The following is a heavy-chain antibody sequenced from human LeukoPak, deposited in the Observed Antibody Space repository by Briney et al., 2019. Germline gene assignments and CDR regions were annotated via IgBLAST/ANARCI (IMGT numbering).Heavy chain of an antibody. CDR2: IWYDGSNK. CDR1: GIIFSDFG. CDR3: AKATCSGANCFSNSRDAFDV. D-gene: IGHD2-15*01. J-gene: IGHJ3*01. Sequence: GGSLRLSCAASGIIFSDFGMHWVRQAPGKGLEWMAIIWYDGSNKYYADSVKGRFTISRDNSQNTMYLQMNGLRAEDSAVYYCAKATCSGANCFSNSRDAFDVWGQGTMVTVSS. V-gene: IGHV3-33*06.